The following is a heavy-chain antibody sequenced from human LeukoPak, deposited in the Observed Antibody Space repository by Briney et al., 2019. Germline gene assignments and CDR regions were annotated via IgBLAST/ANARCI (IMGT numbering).Heavy chain of an antibody. V-gene: IGHV3-30-3*01. D-gene: IGHD1/OR15-1a*01. CDR2: ISYDGSNK. J-gene: IGHJ4*02. Sequence: GGSLILSCAASGFTFSSYAMHWVRQAPGKGLEWVAVISYDGSNKYYADSVKGRFTISRDNSKNTLYLRMNSLRAEDTAVYYCARDREQLGDYFDYWGQGTLVTVSS. CDR3: ARDREQLGDYFDY. CDR1: GFTFSSYA.